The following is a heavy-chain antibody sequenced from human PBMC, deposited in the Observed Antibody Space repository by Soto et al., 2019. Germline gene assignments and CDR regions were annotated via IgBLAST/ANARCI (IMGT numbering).Heavy chain of an antibody. CDR2: INVYNGNT. Sequence: SVKVSCKASGYTFTNYGISWVRQAPGQGLEWMGWINVYNGNTKYAQKVQGRVTMTRDTSTSTAYMELRSLRSDGTAVYYCARGVGSGSYYNQYNWFDPWGQGSLVTVSS. CDR3: ARGVGSGSYYNQYNWFDP. V-gene: IGHV1-18*01. J-gene: IGHJ5*02. D-gene: IGHD3-10*01. CDR1: GYTFTNYG.